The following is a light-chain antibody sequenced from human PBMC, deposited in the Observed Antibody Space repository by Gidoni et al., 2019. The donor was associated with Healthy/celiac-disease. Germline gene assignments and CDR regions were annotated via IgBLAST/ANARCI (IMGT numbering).Light chain of an antibody. CDR1: QSVSSY. CDR3: RQRSNWPIT. CDR2: DAS. V-gene: IGKV3-11*01. Sequence: EIVLTQSPATLSLSPGERATLSCRASQSVSSYLAWYQQKPGPAPRLLIYDASNRATCIPARFSGSGSGTDFSLTISSLEPEDFAVYYCRQRSNWPITFGQXTRLEIK. J-gene: IGKJ5*01.